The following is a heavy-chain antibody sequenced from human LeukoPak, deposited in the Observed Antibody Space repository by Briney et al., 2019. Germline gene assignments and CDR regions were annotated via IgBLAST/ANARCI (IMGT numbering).Heavy chain of an antibody. CDR3: ARHGGGSYDWIVNF. CDR2: IDCGGTT. J-gene: IGHJ4*02. D-gene: IGHD1-26*01. V-gene: IGHV4-39*01. CDR1: GGSINSRSYF. Sequence: SETLSLTCTVSGGSINSRSYFWGWIRQPPGKGLELIGTIDCGGTTYYNPSLRSRFTISMDTSNSQFSLRLNSVNAADTAVYYCARHGGGSYDWIVNFWGQGTLASVSS.